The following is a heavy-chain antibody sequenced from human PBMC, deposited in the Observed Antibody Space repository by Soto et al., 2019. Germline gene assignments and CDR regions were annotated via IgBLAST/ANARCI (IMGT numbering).Heavy chain of an antibody. V-gene: IGHV3-74*01. CDR2: IKFDGSST. D-gene: IGHD3-10*01. CDR1: GFAFSTYW. J-gene: IGHJ6*02. CDR3: ASGAKNIYGMDV. Sequence: EVQLVESGGGLVQPGGSLRLSCAASGFAFSTYWMHWVRQAPGKGLLWVSRIKFDGSSTYYADSVKGRCTISRDDAKNTLYLQMNGLRVDDTAVYYCASGAKNIYGMDVWGQGTTVTVSS.